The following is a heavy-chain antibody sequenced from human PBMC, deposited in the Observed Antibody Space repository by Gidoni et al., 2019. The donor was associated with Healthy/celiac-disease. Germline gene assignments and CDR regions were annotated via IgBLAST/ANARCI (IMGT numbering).Heavy chain of an antibody. CDR1: GYSCTSYW. Sequence: ELQLVQSVAEVKKPGASLQISCQGSGYSCTSYWLGWVRQMPGKGLEWMGIIYPGDSDTRYSPSFQGQVTISADKSISTAYLQGSSLKASDTAMYYCARGRVQRRDAFDIWGQGTMVTVSS. CDR2: IYPGDSDT. J-gene: IGHJ3*02. CDR3: ARGRVQRRDAFDI. D-gene: IGHD6-13*01. V-gene: IGHV5-51*03.